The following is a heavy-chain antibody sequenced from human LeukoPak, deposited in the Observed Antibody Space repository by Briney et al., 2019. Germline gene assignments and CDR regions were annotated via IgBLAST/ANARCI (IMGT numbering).Heavy chain of an antibody. D-gene: IGHD6-19*01. CDR1: GFTSSTYN. V-gene: IGHV3-23*01. CDR3: AKGPSFFPGIAVAAPNLTTWFDP. J-gene: IGHJ5*02. CDR2: ISGSGGST. Sequence: GGSLRLSCAASGFTSSTYNVNWVRQAPGKGLEWVSAISGSGGSTYYADSVKGRFTISRDNSKNTLYLQMNSLRAEDTAVYYCAKGPSFFPGIAVAAPNLTTWFDPWGQGTLVTVSS.